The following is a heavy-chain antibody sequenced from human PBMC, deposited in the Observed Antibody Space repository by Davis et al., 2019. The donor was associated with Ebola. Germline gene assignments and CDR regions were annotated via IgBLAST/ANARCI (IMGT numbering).Heavy chain of an antibody. CDR1: GFTFSHYW. CDR3: ARGVNRACFDD. V-gene: IGHV3-74*01. Sequence: GESLKISCVGSGFTFSHYWMHWVRQAPGRGLVWVARVTGDGNTFYADSVKDRVTISRDNAKSTLYLQMSSLRAEDTAVYYCARGVNRACFDDWGQGTLVTVSS. CDR2: VTGDGNT. D-gene: IGHD3-10*01. J-gene: IGHJ4*02.